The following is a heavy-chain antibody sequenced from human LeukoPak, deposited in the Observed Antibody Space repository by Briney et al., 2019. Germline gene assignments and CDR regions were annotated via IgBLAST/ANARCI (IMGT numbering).Heavy chain of an antibody. CDR3: AREPTVTTPGY. Sequence: PGGSLRLSCAASGFSFSSYGMNWVRQAPGKGLEWVSSISSRSSSIYYTDSVRGRFTISRDDAKNSLYLQMNSLRAEDTAIYYCAREPTVTTPGYWGQGTLVTVSS. D-gene: IGHD4-17*01. J-gene: IGHJ4*02. CDR1: GFSFSSYG. CDR2: ISSRSSSI. V-gene: IGHV3-21*01.